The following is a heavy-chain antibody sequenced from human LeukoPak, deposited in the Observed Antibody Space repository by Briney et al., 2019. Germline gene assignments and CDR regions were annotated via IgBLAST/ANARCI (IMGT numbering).Heavy chain of an antibody. J-gene: IGHJ2*01. CDR1: GSTFSSYA. D-gene: IGHD6-19*01. V-gene: IGHV3-30-3*01. CDR2: ISYDGSNK. Sequence: GGSLRLSCAASGSTFSSYAMHWVRQAPGKGLEWVAVISYDGSNKYYADSVKGRFIISRDNSKNTLYLQMNSLRAEDTAVYYCARDFYSIAVAGYFDLWGRGTLVTVSS. CDR3: ARDFYSIAVAGYFDL.